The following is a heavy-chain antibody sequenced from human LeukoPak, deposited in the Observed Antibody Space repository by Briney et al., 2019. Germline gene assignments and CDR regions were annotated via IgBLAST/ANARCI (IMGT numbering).Heavy chain of an antibody. CDR3: ARAGYYGGNSDY. V-gene: IGHV3-66*01. CDR2: IYSGGST. CDR1: GFTFSSNY. D-gene: IGHD4-17*01. Sequence: GGSLRLSCAASGFTFSSNYMSWVRQAPGKGLEWVSVIYSGGSTYYADSVKGRFTISRDNSKNTLYLQMNSLRAEDTAVYYCARAGYYGGNSDYWGQGTLVTVSS. J-gene: IGHJ4*02.